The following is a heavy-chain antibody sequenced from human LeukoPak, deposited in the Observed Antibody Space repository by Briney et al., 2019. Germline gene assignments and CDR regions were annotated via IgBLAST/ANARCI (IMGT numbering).Heavy chain of an antibody. CDR3: ARPLRDYYDSSGWVFDY. CDR2: ISWDGGST. CDR1: GFTFDDYT. J-gene: IGHJ4*02. V-gene: IGHV3-43*01. Sequence: GGSLRLSCAASGFTFDDYTMHWVRQAPGKGLEWVSLISWDGGSTYYADSVKGRFTISRDNAKNSLYLQMNSLRAEDTAVYYCARPLRDYYDSSGWVFDYWGQGTLVTVSS. D-gene: IGHD3-22*01.